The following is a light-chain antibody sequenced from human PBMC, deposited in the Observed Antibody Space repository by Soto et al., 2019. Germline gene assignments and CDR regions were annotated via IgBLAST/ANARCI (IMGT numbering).Light chain of an antibody. Sequence: EIVLTQSPGTLSLSPGERATLSCRASQSVSSSYLAWYQQKPGQAPRLLIYGASSRATGIPYRFSGSGAGTDFTLTISRLEPEDLAVYYCQQYGGSPQTFGQGTKREIK. J-gene: IGKJ2*01. CDR3: QQYGGSPQT. CDR2: GAS. CDR1: QSVSSSY. V-gene: IGKV3-20*01.